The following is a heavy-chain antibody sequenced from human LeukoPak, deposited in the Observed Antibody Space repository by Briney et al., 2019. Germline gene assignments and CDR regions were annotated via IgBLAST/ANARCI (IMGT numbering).Heavy chain of an antibody. CDR2: IYHSGST. CDR1: GYSISSGYY. J-gene: IGHJ6*03. Sequence: SETLSLTCTVSGYSISSGYYWGWIRQPPGKGLEWIGSIYHSGSTYYNPSLKSRVTISVDTSKNQFSLKLSSVTAADTAVYYCARIIPSDYYYYYMDVWGKGTTVTVSS. CDR3: ARIIPSDYYYYYMDV. V-gene: IGHV4-38-2*02.